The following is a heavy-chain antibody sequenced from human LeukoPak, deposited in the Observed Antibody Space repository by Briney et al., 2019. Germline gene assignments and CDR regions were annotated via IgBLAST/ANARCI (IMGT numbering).Heavy chain of an antibody. CDR3: ARDMGAGIAGAYDS. V-gene: IGHV4-34*01. D-gene: IGHD6-13*01. Sequence: SETLSLTCAVYGGSFSGYYWSWIRQPPGKGLEWIGEINHSGSTNYNPSLRSRVTMSVDTSQNQISLKLKSVTAADTAVYYCARDMGAGIAGAYDSWGQGTLVIVSS. CDR1: GGSFSGYY. J-gene: IGHJ4*02. CDR2: INHSGST.